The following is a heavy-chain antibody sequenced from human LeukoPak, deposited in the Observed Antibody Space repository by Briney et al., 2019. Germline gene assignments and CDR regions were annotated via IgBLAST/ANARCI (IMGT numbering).Heavy chain of an antibody. Sequence: GGSLRLSCAASGFTFSSYEMNWVRQAPGKGPEWVSYISSSGSTIYYADSVKGRFTISRDNAKNSLYLQMNSLRAEDTAVYYCARDSDYDSSGYFDYWGQGTLVTVSS. V-gene: IGHV3-48*03. CDR2: ISSSGSTI. CDR3: ARDSDYDSSGYFDY. J-gene: IGHJ4*02. CDR1: GFTFSSYE. D-gene: IGHD3-22*01.